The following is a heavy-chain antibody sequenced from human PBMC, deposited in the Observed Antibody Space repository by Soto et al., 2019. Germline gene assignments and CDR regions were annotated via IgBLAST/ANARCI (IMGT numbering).Heavy chain of an antibody. V-gene: IGHV1-69*06. D-gene: IGHD2-21*02. CDR2: IIPVFGTP. J-gene: IGHJ3*01. Sequence: QVQLEQSGSEVKKSGSSVKVSCKASGYSFSSHAITWVRQAPGQGLEWMGGIIPVFGTPSYAQKFQGRVTISADKSTNTAHMELTDLNSEDTAVYFCARSVTGSHYSLDFWGQGTMVTVSS. CDR1: GYSFSSHA. CDR3: ARSVTGSHYSLDF.